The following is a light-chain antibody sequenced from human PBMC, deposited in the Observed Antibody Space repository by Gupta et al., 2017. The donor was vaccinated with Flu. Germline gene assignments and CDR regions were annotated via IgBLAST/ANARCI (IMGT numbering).Light chain of an antibody. CDR1: SSDVGGFKY. CDR2: EVS. V-gene: IGLV2-14*01. Sequence: QSALTQPASVSGSPGQSITISCTGTSSDVGGFKYVSWYQQHPDKAPKLMIYEVSNRPSGVSNRFSGSKSGNTASLTISGLQAEDEADYYCCSYTSSSTWVFGGGTRLTVL. CDR3: CSYTSSSTWV. J-gene: IGLJ3*02.